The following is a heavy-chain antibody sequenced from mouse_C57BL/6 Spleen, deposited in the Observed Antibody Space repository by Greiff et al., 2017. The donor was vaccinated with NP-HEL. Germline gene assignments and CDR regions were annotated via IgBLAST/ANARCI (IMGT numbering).Heavy chain of an antibody. J-gene: IGHJ4*01. CDR3: TRRDLIYYGNLYAMDY. CDR1: GYTFTDYE. CDR2: IDPETGGT. D-gene: IGHD2-1*01. V-gene: IGHV1-15*01. Sequence: QVQLQQSGAELVRPGASVTLSCKASGYTFTDYEMHWVKQTPVHGLEWIGAIDPETGGTASNQKFKGKAILTADKSSSTAYMELRSLTSEDSAVYYCTRRDLIYYGNLYAMDYWGQGTSVTVSS.